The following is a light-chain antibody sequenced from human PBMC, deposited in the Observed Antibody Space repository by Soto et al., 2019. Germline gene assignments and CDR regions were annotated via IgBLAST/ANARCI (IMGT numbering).Light chain of an antibody. CDR3: QQSNDLVS. J-gene: IGKJ5*01. Sequence: DIQMTPSQSSLSASVLDIVNITFHASQDINNYVNWYQQTPGKAPKLLIFDASTLKTGVPSRFSGSGSGTDFSFTISSLQPEDIATYYCQQSNDLVSFGQGTRLEIK. CDR1: QDINNY. V-gene: IGKV1-33*01. CDR2: DAS.